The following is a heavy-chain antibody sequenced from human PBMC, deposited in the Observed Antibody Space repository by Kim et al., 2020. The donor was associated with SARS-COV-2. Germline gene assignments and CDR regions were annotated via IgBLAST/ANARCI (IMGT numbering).Heavy chain of an antibody. Sequence: ASVKVSCKASGYTFTSYYMHWVRQAPGQGLEWMGIINPSGGSTSYAQKFQGRVTMTRDTSTSTVYMELSSLRSEDMAVYYCARALGVAVAGSYFDYWGQGALVTVSS. V-gene: IGHV1-46*01. CDR2: INPSGGST. CDR3: ARALGVAVAGSYFDY. J-gene: IGHJ4*02. D-gene: IGHD6-19*01. CDR1: GYTFTSYY.